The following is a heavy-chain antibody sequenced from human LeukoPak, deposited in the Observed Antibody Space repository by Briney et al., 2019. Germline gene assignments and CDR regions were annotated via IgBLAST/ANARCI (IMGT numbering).Heavy chain of an antibody. D-gene: IGHD6-19*01. Sequence: PGGSLRLSCAASGFTFSSSAMHWVRQAPDKGLEWVAVISYDGSNKYYADSVKGRFTISRDNSKNTLYLQINSLRAVDTAVYYCARDRDSSGWYEGFDYWGQGTLVTVSS. CDR3: ARDRDSSGWYEGFDY. V-gene: IGHV3-30-3*01. J-gene: IGHJ4*02. CDR2: ISYDGSNK. CDR1: GFTFSSSA.